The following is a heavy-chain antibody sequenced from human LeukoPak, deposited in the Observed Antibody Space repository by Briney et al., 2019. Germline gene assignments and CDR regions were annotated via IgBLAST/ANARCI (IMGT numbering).Heavy chain of an antibody. CDR1: GGSISSSSYH. Sequence: SETLSLTCTVSGGSISSSSYHWGWIRQPPGKGLEWIGEIYHSGTTNYNPSLTNYNPSLKSRVTISVDKSKNQFFLKLTSVTAADTAVYYCARLDMTTTTEDYWGQGTLVTVSS. J-gene: IGHJ4*02. V-gene: IGHV4-39*07. CDR3: ARLDMTTTTEDY. D-gene: IGHD5-24*01. CDR2: IYHSGTTNYNPSLT.